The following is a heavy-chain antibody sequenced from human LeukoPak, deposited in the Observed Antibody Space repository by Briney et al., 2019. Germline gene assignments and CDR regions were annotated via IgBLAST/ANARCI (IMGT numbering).Heavy chain of an antibody. D-gene: IGHD3-22*01. CDR2: ISSSSSTI. CDR1: GFTFSSYS. CDR3: ARRGYGSSGYTNWFDP. V-gene: IGHV3-48*02. J-gene: IGHJ5*02. Sequence: GVSLRLSCAASGFTFSSYSMNWVRQAPGKGLEWISYISSSSSTIYSADSVKGRFTISRDNAKNSLYLQMNSLRDEDTAVYYCARRGYGSSGYTNWFDPWGKGTLVTASP.